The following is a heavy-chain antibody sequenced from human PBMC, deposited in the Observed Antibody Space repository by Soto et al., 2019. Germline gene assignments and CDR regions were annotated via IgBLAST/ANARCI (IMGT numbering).Heavy chain of an antibody. J-gene: IGHJ4*02. D-gene: IGHD5-12*01. CDR3: ARAWIHMYYFDY. CDR2: IYYSGST. Sequence: SETLSLTCTVSGGSISSYYWSWIRQPPGKGLEWIGYIYYSGSTNYNPSLKSRVTISVDTSKNQFSLKLSSVTAADTAVYYCARAWIHMYYFDYWGQGTLVTVSS. CDR1: GGSISSYY. V-gene: IGHV4-59*12.